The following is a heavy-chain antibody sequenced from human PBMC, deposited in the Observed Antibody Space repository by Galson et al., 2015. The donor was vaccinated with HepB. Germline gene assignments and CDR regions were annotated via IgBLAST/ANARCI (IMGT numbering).Heavy chain of an antibody. D-gene: IGHD1-1*01. V-gene: IGHV3-23*01. J-gene: IGHJ3*02. CDR3: AKAGGDIRWNDDPGDAFDI. CDR2: ISGSGGST. CDR1: GFTFSSYA. Sequence: SLRLSCAASGFTFSSYAMSWVRQAPGKGLEWVSAISGSGGSTYYADSVKGRFTISRDNSKNTLYLQMNSLRAEDTAVYYCAKAGGDIRWNDDPGDAFDIWGQGTMVTVSS.